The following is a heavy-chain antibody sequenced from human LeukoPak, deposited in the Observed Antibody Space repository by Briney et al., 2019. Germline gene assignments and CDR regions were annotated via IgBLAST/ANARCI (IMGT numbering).Heavy chain of an antibody. V-gene: IGHV1-69*04. CDR2: IIPILGIA. J-gene: IGHJ3*02. D-gene: IGHD1-26*01. CDR1: GGTFSSYA. CDR3: ATDQSIVGANDAFDI. Sequence: ASVKVSCKASGGTFSSYAISWVRQAPGQGLEWMGRIIPILGIANYAQKFQGRVTITADKSTSTAYMELSSLRSEDTAVYYCATDQSIVGANDAFDIWGQGTMVTVSS.